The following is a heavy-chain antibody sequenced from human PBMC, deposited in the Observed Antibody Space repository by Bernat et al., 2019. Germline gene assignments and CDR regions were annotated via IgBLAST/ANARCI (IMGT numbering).Heavy chain of an antibody. D-gene: IGHD6-13*01. Sequence: QVQLVQSGAEVKKSGSSVKVSCKASGGTFSSYAISWVRQAPGQGLEWMGGIIPIFGTANYAQKFQGRVTITADESTSTAYMELGSLRSEDTAVYYCARDRDSSSWYGWFDPWGQGTLVTVSS. V-gene: IGHV1-69*01. CDR3: ARDRDSSSWYGWFDP. CDR1: GGTFSSYA. CDR2: IIPIFGTA. J-gene: IGHJ5*02.